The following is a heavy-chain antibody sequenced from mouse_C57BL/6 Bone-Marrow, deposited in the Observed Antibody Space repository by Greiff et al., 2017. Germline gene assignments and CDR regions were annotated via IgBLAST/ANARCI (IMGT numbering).Heavy chain of an antibody. CDR1: GFTFSDYG. D-gene: IGHD2-1*01. Sequence: EVQLVESGGGLVKPGGSLKLSCAASGFTFSDYGMHWVRQAPEKGLEWVAYISRGSSTIYYADTVKGRFTISRDNAKNTLFLQMTSLRSEDTAMYYCARRDGNYAMDYWGQGTSVTVSS. J-gene: IGHJ4*01. CDR2: ISRGSSTI. V-gene: IGHV5-17*01. CDR3: ARRDGNYAMDY.